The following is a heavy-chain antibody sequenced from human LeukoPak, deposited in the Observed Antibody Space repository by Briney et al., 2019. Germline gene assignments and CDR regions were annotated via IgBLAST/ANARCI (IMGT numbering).Heavy chain of an antibody. D-gene: IGHD2-15*01. CDR3: ASRDQSCSGSKCYPIDY. V-gene: IGHV3-74*01. J-gene: IGHJ4*02. CDR2: INSDGSST. Sequence: QPGGSLRLPCTASGFTFSRYWLHWVRQAPGKGLVWVSRINSDGSSTSYADSVKGRFTISRDNAKNTLYLQMNTLSADDTAVYYCASRDQSCSGSKCYPIDYWGQGTLVTVSS. CDR1: GFTFSRYW.